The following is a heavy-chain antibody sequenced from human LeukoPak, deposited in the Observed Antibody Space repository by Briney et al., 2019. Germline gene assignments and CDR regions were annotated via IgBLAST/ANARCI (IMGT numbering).Heavy chain of an antibody. CDR1: GFTFSSYG. Sequence: PGRSLRLSCAASGFTFSSYGMHWVRQAPGKGLEWVAVISYDGSNKYYADSVKGRFTISRDNSKNTLYLQMNSLRAEDTAVYCCAKDVSIAAAGSDYWGQGTLVTVSS. CDR2: ISYDGSNK. D-gene: IGHD6-13*01. V-gene: IGHV3-30*18. CDR3: AKDVSIAAAGSDY. J-gene: IGHJ4*02.